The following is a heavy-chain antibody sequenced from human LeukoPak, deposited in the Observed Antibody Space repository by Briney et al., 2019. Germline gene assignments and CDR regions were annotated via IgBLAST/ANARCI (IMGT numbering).Heavy chain of an antibody. Sequence: ASVKVSCKASGYTFTGYYMHWVRQAPGRGLEWMGWINPNSGGTNYAQKFQGWVTMTRDTSISTAYMELSRLRSDDTAVYYCARQPTVDTAMVTYYFDCWGQGTLVTVSS. CDR1: GYTFTGYY. CDR2: INPNSGGT. D-gene: IGHD5-18*01. J-gene: IGHJ4*02. CDR3: ARQPTVDTAMVTYYFDC. V-gene: IGHV1-2*04.